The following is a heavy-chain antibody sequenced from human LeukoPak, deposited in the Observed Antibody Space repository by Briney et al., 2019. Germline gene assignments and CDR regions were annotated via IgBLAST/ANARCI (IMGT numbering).Heavy chain of an antibody. V-gene: IGHV4-59*08. CDR3: ASNYYGSGGLDY. J-gene: IGHJ4*02. D-gene: IGHD3-10*01. CDR2: IYYSGST. Sequence: RTSETLSLTCTVSGGSISSYYWSWIRQPPGKGLEWIGYIYYSGSTNYNPSLKSRVTISVDTSKNQFSLKVSSVTAADTAVYYCASNYYGSGGLDYWGQGNLVTVSS. CDR1: GGSISSYY.